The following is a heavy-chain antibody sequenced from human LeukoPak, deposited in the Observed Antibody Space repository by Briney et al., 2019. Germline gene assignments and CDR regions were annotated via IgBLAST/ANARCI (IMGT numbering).Heavy chain of an antibody. Sequence: SETLSLTCTVSGGSISSSSYYWGWIRQPPGKGLEWIGSIYYSGSTYYNPSLKSRVTISVDTSKNQFSLKLSPVTAADTAVYYCARNQLAARPEPYYFDYWGQGTLVTVSS. CDR1: GGSISSSSYY. CDR2: IYYSGST. D-gene: IGHD6-6*01. J-gene: IGHJ4*02. CDR3: ARNQLAARPEPYYFDY. V-gene: IGHV4-39*01.